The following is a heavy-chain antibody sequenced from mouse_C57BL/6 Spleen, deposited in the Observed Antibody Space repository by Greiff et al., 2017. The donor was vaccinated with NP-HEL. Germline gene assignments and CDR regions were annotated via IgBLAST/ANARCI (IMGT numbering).Heavy chain of an antibody. CDR2: IDPANGNT. D-gene: IGHD1-1*01. Sequence: VHVKQSVAELVRPGASVKLSCTASGFNIKNTYMHWVKQRPEQGLEWIGRIDPANGNTKYAPKFQGKATITADTSSNTAYLQLSSLTSEDTAIYYCARHYYGSSPYWYFDVWGTGTTVTVSS. V-gene: IGHV14-3*01. CDR1: GFNIKNTY. CDR3: ARHYYGSSPYWYFDV. J-gene: IGHJ1*03.